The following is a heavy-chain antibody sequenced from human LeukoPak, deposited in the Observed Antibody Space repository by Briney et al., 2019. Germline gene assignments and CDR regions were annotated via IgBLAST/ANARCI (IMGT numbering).Heavy chain of an antibody. CDR3: AKTGNPATGDY. CDR2: IYSGGYT. Sequence: GGSLRLSCAASGFTVSSNYMSWVRQAPGKGLEWVSVIYSGGYTYYADSVKGRFTISRDNSKNTLYLQMNSLRAEDTAVYYCAKTGNPATGDYWGQGTLVTVSS. CDR1: GFTVSSNY. J-gene: IGHJ4*02. D-gene: IGHD1-1*01. V-gene: IGHV3-53*01.